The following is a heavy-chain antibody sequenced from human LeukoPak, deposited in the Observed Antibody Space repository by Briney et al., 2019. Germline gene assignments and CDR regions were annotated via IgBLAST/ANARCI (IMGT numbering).Heavy chain of an antibody. D-gene: IGHD2-15*01. CDR1: GGSISSSSYY. CDR2: IYYSGST. Sequence: PSETLSLTCTVSGGSISSSSYYWGWIRQPPGKGLEWIGSIYYSGSTYYNPSLKSRVTISVDTSKNQFSLKLSSVTAADTAVYYCARYSDEIDYWGQGTLVTVSS. V-gene: IGHV4-39*07. J-gene: IGHJ4*02. CDR3: ARYSDEIDY.